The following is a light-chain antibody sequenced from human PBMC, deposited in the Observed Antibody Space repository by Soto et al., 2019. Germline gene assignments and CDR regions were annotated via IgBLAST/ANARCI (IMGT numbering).Light chain of an antibody. CDR2: DTT. J-gene: IGLJ7*02. CDR1: TGAVTSGHF. V-gene: IGLV7-46*01. Sequence: QAVVTQEPSLTVSPGGTVTLTCGSTTGAVTSGHFPSWFQQKPGQAPRTLIYDTTNKHSLTPARFSASLLGGKAALTLSGAQPEDEAEYYCLLSYSDAPVFGGGTQLTAL. CDR3: LLSYSDAPV.